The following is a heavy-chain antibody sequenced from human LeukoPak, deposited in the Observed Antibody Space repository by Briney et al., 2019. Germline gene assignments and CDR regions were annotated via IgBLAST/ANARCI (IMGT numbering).Heavy chain of an antibody. CDR3: ARDNWRKNPSNWGFGGLDY. Sequence: PGGSLRLSCAASGFTFSSYAMHWVRQAPGKGLEWVAVISYDGSNKYYADSVKGRFTISRDNSKDTLYLQMNSLRAEDTAVCYCARDNWRKNPSNWGFGGLDYWGQGTLVTVSS. D-gene: IGHD7-27*01. CDR2: ISYDGSNK. V-gene: IGHV3-30-3*01. CDR1: GFTFSSYA. J-gene: IGHJ4*02.